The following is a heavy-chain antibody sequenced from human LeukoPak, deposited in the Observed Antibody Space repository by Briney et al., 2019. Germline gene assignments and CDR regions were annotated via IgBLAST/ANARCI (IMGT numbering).Heavy chain of an antibody. J-gene: IGHJ4*02. Sequence: KSSETLSLTCTVSGGSISNYHWSWIRQPAGKGLEWIGQINTNGSTNYNPPLKSRVTMSMDTTEDQVSLTIRSVTAADTAFYYCARRDISSGWSFDYWGQGTLVSVSS. CDR2: INTNGST. CDR1: GGSISNYH. CDR3: ARRDISSGWSFDY. V-gene: IGHV4-4*07. D-gene: IGHD6-19*01.